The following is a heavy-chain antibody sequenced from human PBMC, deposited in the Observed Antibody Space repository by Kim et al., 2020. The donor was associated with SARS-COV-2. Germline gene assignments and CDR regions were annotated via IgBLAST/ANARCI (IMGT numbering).Heavy chain of an antibody. D-gene: IGHD3-10*01. CDR1: GFTFSNYA. CDR3: AKRGAGYNYYGMDV. J-gene: IGHJ6*02. CDR2: VYSGGSRI. V-gene: IGHV3-23*03. Sequence: GGSLRLSCAASGFTFSNYAMNWVRQAPGKGLEWVSTVYSGGSRIFYSDSVKGRFTISRDDSKNTLYLQMNSLRADDTAIYYCAKRGAGYNYYGMDVWGQGTTVTVSS.